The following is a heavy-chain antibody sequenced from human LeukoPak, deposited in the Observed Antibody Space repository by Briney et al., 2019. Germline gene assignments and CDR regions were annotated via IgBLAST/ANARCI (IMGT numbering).Heavy chain of an antibody. J-gene: IGHJ4*02. CDR3: AREWDS. CDR2: ISSISSTI. Sequence: GGSLRLSCVASGFTFSDYGMNWVRQAPGKGVEWVSHISSISSTIKYGDSVKGRFTISRDNAKNSLYLQMTSLRAEDTAVYYCAREWDSWGQGTLVTVSS. V-gene: IGHV3-48*01. CDR1: GFTFSDYG.